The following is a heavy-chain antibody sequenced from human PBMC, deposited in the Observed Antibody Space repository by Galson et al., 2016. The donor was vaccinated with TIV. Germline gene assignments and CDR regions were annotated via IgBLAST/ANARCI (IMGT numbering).Heavy chain of an antibody. Sequence: LTCSVSGGSVSRYYWSWVRQSPGKGLEWIGRIFTDGTTTYNPSLKSRVAISVDTSRRQFSLRLRSVTAADTALYYCATVNTNSRKYFDYWGQGIQVTVS. V-gene: IGHV4-4*07. CDR2: IFTDGTT. J-gene: IGHJ4*02. CDR1: GGSVSRYY. CDR3: ATVNTNSRKYFDY. D-gene: IGHD5-18*01.